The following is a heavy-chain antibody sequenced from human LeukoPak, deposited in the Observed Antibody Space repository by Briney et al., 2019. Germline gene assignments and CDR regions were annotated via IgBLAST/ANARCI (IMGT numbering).Heavy chain of an antibody. D-gene: IGHD5-12*01. Sequence: ASVKVSCKVSGYTLTELSMHWVRQAPGKGLEWMGGFDPEDGETIYAQKFQGRVTMTEDTSTDTAYMELSSLRSEDTAVYYCASKLGAYSGYDKGAPDFDYWGQGTLVTVSS. V-gene: IGHV1-24*01. CDR1: GYTLTELS. J-gene: IGHJ4*02. CDR3: ASKLGAYSGYDKGAPDFDY. CDR2: FDPEDGET.